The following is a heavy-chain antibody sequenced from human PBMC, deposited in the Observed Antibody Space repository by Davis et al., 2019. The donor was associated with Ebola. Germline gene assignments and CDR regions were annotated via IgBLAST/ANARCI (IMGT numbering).Heavy chain of an antibody. CDR1: GGSISSSSYY. J-gene: IGHJ4*02. V-gene: IGHV4-39*01. CDR2: IYYSGST. Sequence: MPGGSLRLSCTVSGGSISSSSYYWGWIRQPPGKGLEWIGSIYYSGSTYYNPSLKSRVTISVDTSKNQFSLKLSSVTAADTAVYYCARPDYGGALDWGQGTLVTVSS. D-gene: IGHD4-23*01. CDR3: ARPDYGGALD.